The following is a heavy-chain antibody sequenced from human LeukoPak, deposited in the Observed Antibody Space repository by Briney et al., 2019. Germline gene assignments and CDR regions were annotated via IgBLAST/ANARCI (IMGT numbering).Heavy chain of an antibody. Sequence: ESGPTLVNPTQTLTLTCTFSGFSLSTSGMCVSWIRQPPAKALEWLARIDWDDDKYYSTSLKTRLTISKDTSKNQVVLTMTNMDPVDTATYYCAREGGSHYGMDVWGQGTTVTVSS. CDR3: AREGGSHYGMDV. CDR1: GFSLSTSGMC. D-gene: IGHD2-15*01. J-gene: IGHJ6*02. V-gene: IGHV2-70*11. CDR2: IDWDDDK.